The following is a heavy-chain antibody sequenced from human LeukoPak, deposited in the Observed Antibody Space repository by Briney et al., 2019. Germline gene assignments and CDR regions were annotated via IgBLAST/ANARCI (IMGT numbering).Heavy chain of an antibody. J-gene: IGHJ4*02. D-gene: IGHD6-13*01. Sequence: PGGSLRLSCAASGFTFDDYAMHWVRQAPGKGLEWVSLISGDGGRTYYAESVRGRFTISRDNSKTSLYLQMNGRRTEDTAFYYCAKGWYSSTWSYFDYWGQGTLVTVSS. CDR2: ISGDGGRT. CDR3: AKGWYSSTWSYFDY. CDR1: GFTFDDYA. V-gene: IGHV3-43*02.